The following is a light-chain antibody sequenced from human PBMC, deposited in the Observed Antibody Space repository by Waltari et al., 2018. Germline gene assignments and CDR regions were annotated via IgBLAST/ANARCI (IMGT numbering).Light chain of an antibody. CDR3: CSYAGGSTPWV. CDR2: EVN. V-gene: IGLV2-23*02. J-gene: IGLJ3*02. CDR1: SSDVGGYNL. Sequence: QSALTQPASVSGSPGQSITIPCTGTSSDVGGYNLVPWYQKYPGKAPKLMIYEVNKRPSGVSHRFSGSKSGNTASLTISGLQAEDEADYYCCSYAGGSTPWVFGGGTKLTVL.